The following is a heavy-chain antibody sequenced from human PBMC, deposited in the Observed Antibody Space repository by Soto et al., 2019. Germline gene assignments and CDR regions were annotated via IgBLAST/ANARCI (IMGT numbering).Heavy chain of an antibody. CDR3: ARGEQLNYYYYGMDV. Sequence: SETLSLTSTVSGGSISSGGYYWSWIRQHPGKGLEWIGYIYYSGSTYYNPSLKSRVTISVDTSKNQFSLKLSSVTAADTAVYYCARGEQLNYYYYGMDVWGQGTTVTVSS. D-gene: IGHD6-13*01. V-gene: IGHV4-31*03. CDR2: IYYSGST. J-gene: IGHJ6*02. CDR1: GGSISSGGYY.